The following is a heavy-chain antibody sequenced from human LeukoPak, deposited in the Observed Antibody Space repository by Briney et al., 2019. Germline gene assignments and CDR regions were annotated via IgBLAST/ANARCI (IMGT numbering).Heavy chain of an antibody. Sequence: ASVKVSCKASGYTFTSHDINWVRQATGQGLEWMGWMNPNSGNTGYAQKFQGRVTMTRNTSISTAYMELSSLRSEDTAVYYCARGGIRGYSYVNGYWGQGTLVTVSS. J-gene: IGHJ4*02. CDR2: MNPNSGNT. V-gene: IGHV1-8*01. CDR1: GYTFTSHD. CDR3: ARGGIRGYSYVNGY. D-gene: IGHD5-18*01.